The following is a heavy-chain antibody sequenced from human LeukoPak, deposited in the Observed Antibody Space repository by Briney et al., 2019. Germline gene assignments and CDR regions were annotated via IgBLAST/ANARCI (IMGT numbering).Heavy chain of an antibody. CDR3: ANEEVPNDY. D-gene: IGHD4/OR15-4a*01. Sequence: GGSLRLSCAVSGFTFSSHAMSWVRQAPGKGLEWVSGISISGDMTYYADSVEGRFTISRDNSKNTVHLQMNNVRVEDTAVYFCANEEVPNDYWGQGTLVTASS. J-gene: IGHJ4*02. CDR2: ISISGDMT. CDR1: GFTFSSHA. V-gene: IGHV3-23*01.